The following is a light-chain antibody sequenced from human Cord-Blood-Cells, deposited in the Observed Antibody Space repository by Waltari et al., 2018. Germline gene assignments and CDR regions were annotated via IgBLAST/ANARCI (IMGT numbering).Light chain of an antibody. Sequence: EIVFTQSPGTLSLSPGDRATLSCRASQSVSSSDFAWYQQKPGQAPRLLIYGASSSATGIPGRFSGSASGTDFTLTISRLEPEDFAVYYCQQYDSSPTFGQGTEVEIK. CDR2: GAS. CDR1: QSVSSSD. CDR3: QQYDSSPT. V-gene: IGKV3-20*01. J-gene: IGKJ1*01.